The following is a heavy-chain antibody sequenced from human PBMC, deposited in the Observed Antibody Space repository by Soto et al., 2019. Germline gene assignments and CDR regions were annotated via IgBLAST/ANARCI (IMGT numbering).Heavy chain of an antibody. CDR3: ARDVTSYYDFWSGYSPYMDV. J-gene: IGHJ6*03. CDR1: GFTFSSYG. V-gene: IGHV3-33*01. CDR2: IWYDGSNK. D-gene: IGHD3-3*01. Sequence: PGGSLRLSCAASGFTFSSYGMHWVRQAPGRGLEWVAVIWYDGSNKYYADSVKGRFTISRDNSKNTLYLQMNSLRAEDTAVYYCARDVTSYYDFWSGYSPYMDVWGKGTTVTVSS.